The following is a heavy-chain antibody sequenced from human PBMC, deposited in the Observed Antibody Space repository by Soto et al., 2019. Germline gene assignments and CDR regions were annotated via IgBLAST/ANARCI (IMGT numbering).Heavy chain of an antibody. Sequence: LALTCAVYGGSFSGYYWNWIRQPPGKGLEWIGEIDHSGYTNYNPSLKSRVTISVDTSKNQFSLRLTSVTAADTAVYYCARVRDWFDPWGQGTLVTVSS. D-gene: IGHD3-3*01. J-gene: IGHJ5*02. CDR2: IDHSGYT. CDR1: GGSFSGYY. CDR3: ARVRDWFDP. V-gene: IGHV4-34*01.